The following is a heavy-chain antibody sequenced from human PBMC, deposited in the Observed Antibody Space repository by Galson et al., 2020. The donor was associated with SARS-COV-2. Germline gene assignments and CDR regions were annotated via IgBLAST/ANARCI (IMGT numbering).Heavy chain of an antibody. Sequence: GESLKISCEASGFTFSSYGMHWVRQAPGKGLEWVAVISYDGSDNYYADSVKGRFSISRDNSKNTLYLQMNSLRAEDTAIYYCAKDRDGMDVWGQGTTVTVSS. CDR2: ISYDGSDN. CDR3: AKDRDGMDV. CDR1: GFTFSSYG. V-gene: IGHV3-30*18. J-gene: IGHJ6*02.